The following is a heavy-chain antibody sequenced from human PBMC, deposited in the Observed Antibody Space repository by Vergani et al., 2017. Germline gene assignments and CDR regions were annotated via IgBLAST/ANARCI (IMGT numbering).Heavy chain of an antibody. D-gene: IGHD2-2*01. J-gene: IGHJ5*02. CDR3: ARADPYCRSTSCSRWFDP. CDR1: GGTFSSYA. Sequence: QVQLVQSGAEVKKPGSSVKVSCKASGGTFSSYAISWVRQAPGQGLEWMGGIIPIFGTANYAQKFQGRVTITADKSTSTAYMELSSLRSEDTAVYYCARADPYCRSTSCSRWFDPWGQGTLVTVSA. V-gene: IGHV1-69*06. CDR2: IIPIFGTA.